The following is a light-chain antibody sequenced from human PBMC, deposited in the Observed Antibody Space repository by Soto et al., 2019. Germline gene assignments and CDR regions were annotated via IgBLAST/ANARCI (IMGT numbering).Light chain of an antibody. Sequence: FTHSPGTLSLSQGQSATVSCRASQSVSSSYLAWYQQKPGQAPRLLIYGASSRASGIPDRFSGSGSGIDFTLTISRLQLEDFAVYYCQQYGSSPPTFGQGTKVDIK. CDR2: GAS. CDR3: QQYGSSPPT. CDR1: QSVSSSY. V-gene: IGKV3-20*01. J-gene: IGKJ1*01.